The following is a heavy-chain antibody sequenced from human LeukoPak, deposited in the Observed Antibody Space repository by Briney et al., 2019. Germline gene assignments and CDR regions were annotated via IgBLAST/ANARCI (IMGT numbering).Heavy chain of an antibody. CDR3: ARDRLHYGEYEKTFDY. CDR2: ISYSSSTI. Sequence: GGSLRLSCAASGFTFSSYSMNWARQAPGQGLEWVSYISYSSSTIYYADSVKGRFTISRDNGKNSLYLQMNSLRAEDTAVYYCARDRLHYGEYEKTFDYWGQGTLVTVSS. V-gene: IGHV3-48*01. CDR1: GFTFSSYS. J-gene: IGHJ4*02. D-gene: IGHD4-17*01.